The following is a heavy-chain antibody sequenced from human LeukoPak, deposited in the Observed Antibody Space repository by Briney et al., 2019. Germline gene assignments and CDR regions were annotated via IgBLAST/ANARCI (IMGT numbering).Heavy chain of an antibody. CDR2: ISSSSTTI. J-gene: IGHJ4*02. Sequence: GGSLRLSCRASGFTFSYYSMNWVRQAPGKGLEWISYISSSSTTIYYADSVKGRFTISRDNAKNSLYLQMNSLRAEDTAVYYCARASRVGATSAEFDYWGQGTLVTVSS. CDR3: ARASRVGATSAEFDY. D-gene: IGHD1-26*01. CDR1: GFTFSYYS. V-gene: IGHV3-48*01.